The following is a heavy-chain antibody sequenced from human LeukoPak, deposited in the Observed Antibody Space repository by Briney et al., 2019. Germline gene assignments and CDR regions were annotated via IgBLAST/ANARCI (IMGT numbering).Heavy chain of an antibody. CDR3: VRDPYSSGWTVPFDY. CDR1: GFIFSSYG. Sequence: PGRSLRLSCAASGFIFSSYGMHWVRQAPGKGLEWVALIWYDGSKKDYADSVKGRFTVSRDNSKNTLDLQMNSLRAEDPAVYYCVRDPYSSGWTVPFDYWGQGTPVTVSS. D-gene: IGHD3-22*01. CDR2: IWYDGSKK. J-gene: IGHJ4*02. V-gene: IGHV3-33*01.